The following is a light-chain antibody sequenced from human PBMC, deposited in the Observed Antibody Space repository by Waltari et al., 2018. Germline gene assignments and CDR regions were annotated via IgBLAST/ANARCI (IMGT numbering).Light chain of an antibody. Sequence: DIVMTQSPDSLAVSLGERDPINCKSSQSVLFNPNNKKYLAWYQQKPGQPPKLLIYWASTRESGVPDRFSGSGSGTDFALTISSLQAEDVAVYYCQQYFNTPYTFGQGTKLEIK. CDR2: WAS. CDR1: QSVLFNPNNKKY. V-gene: IGKV4-1*01. J-gene: IGKJ2*01. CDR3: QQYFNTPYT.